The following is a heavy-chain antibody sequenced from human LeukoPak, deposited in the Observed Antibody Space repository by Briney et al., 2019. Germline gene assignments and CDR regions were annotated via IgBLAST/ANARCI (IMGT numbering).Heavy chain of an antibody. V-gene: IGHV3-48*03. J-gene: IGHJ6*03. D-gene: IGHD3-10*01. CDR3: ARVWGYYMDV. CDR2: ISSSGSTI. CDR1: GFTFSSYE. Sequence: HPGGSLRLSCAASGFTFSSYEMNWVRQAPGKGLEWVSYISSSGSTIYYADSVKGRFTISGDNAKNSLYLQMNSLRAEDTAVYYCARVWGYYMDVWGKGTTVTISS.